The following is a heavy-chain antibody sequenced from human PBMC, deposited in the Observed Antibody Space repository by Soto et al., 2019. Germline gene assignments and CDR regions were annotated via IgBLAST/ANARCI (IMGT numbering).Heavy chain of an antibody. CDR2: TYNRGST. J-gene: IGHJ4*02. D-gene: IGHD3-22*01. Sequence: QVQLQESGPGLVKPSETLSLTCTVSGGPIIGSTGSGIRKPPGKELGWIGYTYNRGSTNYNPSLKSRVTISVDTSKNQFSLKLSSVTAADTAVYYCARRWGSYDSSGFFDYWGQGTLVTVSS. V-gene: IGHV4-59*08. CDR1: GGPIIGST. CDR3: ARRWGSYDSSGFFDY.